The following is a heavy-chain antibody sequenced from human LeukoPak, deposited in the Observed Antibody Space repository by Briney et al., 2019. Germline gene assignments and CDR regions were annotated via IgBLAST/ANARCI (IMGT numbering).Heavy chain of an antibody. CDR1: GLTFSSYG. J-gene: IGHJ4*02. Sequence: PGGSLRLSCAASGLTFSSYGMHWVRQAPGKGLEWVAQINQDGSGEYYVDSVRGRFTISRDNAKTSVHLQMDSLSAEDTAVYYCAREQWWRLDYWGQGTLVTVSS. CDR3: AREQWWRLDY. CDR2: INQDGSGE. D-gene: IGHD2-21*02. V-gene: IGHV3-7*01.